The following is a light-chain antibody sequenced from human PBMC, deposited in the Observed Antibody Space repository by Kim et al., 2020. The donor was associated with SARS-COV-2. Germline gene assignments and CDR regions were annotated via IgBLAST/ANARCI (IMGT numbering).Light chain of an antibody. CDR1: QSVSSSY. Sequence: EIVLTQSPGTLSLSPVERATLSCRASQSVSSSYLAWYQQKPGQAPRLRIHGASSRATGIPDRFSGSGSGTDFTLTISRLEPEDFAVYYCQQYGRSFPVTFGQGTRLEIK. V-gene: IGKV3-20*01. CDR2: GAS. CDR3: QQYGRSFPVT. J-gene: IGKJ5*01.